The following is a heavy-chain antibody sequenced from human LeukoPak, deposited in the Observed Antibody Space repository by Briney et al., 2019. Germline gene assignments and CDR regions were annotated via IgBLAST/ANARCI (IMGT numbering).Heavy chain of an antibody. Sequence: GESLKISCKGCGYGFTSYWIGWVRQMPGKSLEWMGIIYPGDSDTRYSPSFQGQVTISADKSISTAYLQCSSLKASDNAMYYCARLQYDPDAFDILGQGTMVTVSS. D-gene: IGHD2/OR15-2a*01. J-gene: IGHJ3*02. V-gene: IGHV5-51*01. CDR2: IYPGDSDT. CDR3: ARLQYDPDAFDI. CDR1: GYGFTSYW.